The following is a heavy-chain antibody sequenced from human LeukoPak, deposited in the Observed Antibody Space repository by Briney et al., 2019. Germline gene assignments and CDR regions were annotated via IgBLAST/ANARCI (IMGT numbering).Heavy chain of an antibody. J-gene: IGHJ1*01. D-gene: IGHD3-10*01. V-gene: IGHV1-46*01. CDR2: INPSGGST. CDR1: GYTFTSYY. CDR3: ASSHVLLWFGESGYFQH. Sequence: GASVKVSCKASGYTFTSYYMHWVRQAPGQGLEWMGIINPSGGSTSYAQKFQGRVTMTTDTSTSTAYMELRSLRSDDTAVYYCASSHVLLWFGESGYFQHWGQGTLVTVSS.